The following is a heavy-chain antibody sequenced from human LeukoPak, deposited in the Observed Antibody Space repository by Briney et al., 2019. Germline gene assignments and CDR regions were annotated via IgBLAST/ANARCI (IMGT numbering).Heavy chain of an antibody. J-gene: IGHJ3*02. D-gene: IGHD6-13*01. Sequence: ASVKVSCKASGYTFTSYAMNWVRQAPGQGLEWMGIINPSGGSTSYAQKFQGRVTMTRDTSTSTVYMELSSLRSEDTAVYYCARDLSGSSWYDAFDIWGQGTMVTVSS. CDR1: GYTFTSYA. V-gene: IGHV1-46*01. CDR2: INPSGGST. CDR3: ARDLSGSSWYDAFDI.